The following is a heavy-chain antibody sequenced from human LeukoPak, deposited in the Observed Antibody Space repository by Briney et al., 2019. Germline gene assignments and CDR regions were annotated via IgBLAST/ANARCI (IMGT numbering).Heavy chain of an antibody. CDR3: AFGFSSSLGDY. V-gene: IGHV4-39*01. CDR1: AGSISSSSYY. J-gene: IGHJ4*02. Sequence: SPTLSLTCTVSAGSISSSSYYSGWIRHPPGKGREWIGTIYYRGTTYYNPSLKSRVTISVDTSKNQFSLRLTSVTATDTAVYYCAFGFSSSLGDYWGQGTLVTVSS. D-gene: IGHD6-13*01. CDR2: IYYRGTT.